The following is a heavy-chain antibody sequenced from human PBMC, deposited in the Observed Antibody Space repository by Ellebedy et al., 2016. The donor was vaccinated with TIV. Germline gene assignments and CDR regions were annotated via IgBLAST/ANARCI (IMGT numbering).Heavy chain of an antibody. J-gene: IGHJ2*01. Sequence: AASVKVFCKASGGTFSSYAISWVRQAPGQGLEWMGRIIPILGIANYAQKFQGRVTITADKSTSTAYMELSSLRSEDTAVYYCARENPRYCSGGSCYYNWYFDLWGRGTLVTVSS. CDR1: GGTFSSYA. V-gene: IGHV1-69*04. CDR2: IIPILGIA. D-gene: IGHD2-15*01. CDR3: ARENPRYCSGGSCYYNWYFDL.